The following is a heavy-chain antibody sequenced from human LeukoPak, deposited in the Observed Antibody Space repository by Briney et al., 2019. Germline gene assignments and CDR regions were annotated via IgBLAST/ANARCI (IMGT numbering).Heavy chain of an antibody. J-gene: IGHJ6*03. D-gene: IGHD1-7*01. Sequence: SETLSLTCTVSGVSISSYYWSWIRQPPGKGLEWIGYIYYSWSTNYNPSLKSRVTISVDTSKNQFSLKLSSVPAADTAVYYCARDRPNWNSGEYYMDVWGKGTTVTVSS. CDR1: GVSISSYY. V-gene: IGHV4-59*01. CDR2: IYYSWST. CDR3: ARDRPNWNSGEYYMDV.